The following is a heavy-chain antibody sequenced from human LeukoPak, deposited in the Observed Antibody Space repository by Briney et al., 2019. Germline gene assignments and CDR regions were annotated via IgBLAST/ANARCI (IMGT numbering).Heavy chain of an antibody. V-gene: IGHV1-18*01. Sequence: ASVKVSCKASGYTFTSYGISWVRQAPGQGLEWMGWISANDGNTDYPQKLQGRVTMTTDTSTSTAYMELRSLRSDDTAVYYCARVGSAGPFKYYFDYWGQGTLVTVSS. J-gene: IGHJ4*02. D-gene: IGHD2-15*01. CDR2: ISANDGNT. CDR1: GYTFTSYG. CDR3: ARVGSAGPFKYYFDY.